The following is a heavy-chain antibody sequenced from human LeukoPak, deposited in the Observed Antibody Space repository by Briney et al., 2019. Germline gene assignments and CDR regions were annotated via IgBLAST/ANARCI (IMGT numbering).Heavy chain of an antibody. CDR2: IYYSGST. D-gene: IGHD3-22*01. V-gene: IGHV4-61*01. Sequence: PSETLSLTCTVSGGSVSSGSYYWNWIRQPPGKGLEWIGYIYYSGSTNYNPSLKSRVTISVDTSKNQFSLKLSSVTAADTAVYYCARDRDYYDSSGYHRYLDYWGQGTLVTVSS. CDR3: ARDRDYYDSSGYHRYLDY. J-gene: IGHJ4*02. CDR1: GGSVSSGSYY.